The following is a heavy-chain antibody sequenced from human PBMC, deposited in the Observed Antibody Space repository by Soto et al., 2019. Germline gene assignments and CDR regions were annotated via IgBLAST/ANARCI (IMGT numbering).Heavy chain of an antibody. V-gene: IGHV1-46*01. J-gene: IGHJ6*02. Sequence: QVQLVQSGAEVKKPGASVKVSCKASGYTFTSYYMHWVRQAPGQGLEWMVIINPSGGSTSYAQKFQGRVTMTRDTSTSTVYMELSSLRSEDTAVYYCARDCPIVVVVAATGYYYYGMDVWGQGTTVTVSS. D-gene: IGHD2-15*01. CDR3: ARDCPIVVVVAATGYYYYGMDV. CDR2: INPSGGST. CDR1: GYTFTSYY.